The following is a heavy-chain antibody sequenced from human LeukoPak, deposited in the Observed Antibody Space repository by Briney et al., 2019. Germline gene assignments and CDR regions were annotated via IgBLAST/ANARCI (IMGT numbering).Heavy chain of an antibody. CDR3: ARVNLIDPREIWFGELLPINWFDP. V-gene: IGHV4-39*07. CDR2: IYYSGST. J-gene: IGHJ5*02. Sequence: SETLSLTCTVSGGSISSSSYYWGWIRQPPGKGLEWIGSIYYSGSTYYNPSLKSRVTISVDTSKNQFSLKLSSVTAADTAVYYCARVNLIDPREIWFGELLPINWFDPWGQGTLVTVSS. CDR1: GGSISSSSYY. D-gene: IGHD3-10*01.